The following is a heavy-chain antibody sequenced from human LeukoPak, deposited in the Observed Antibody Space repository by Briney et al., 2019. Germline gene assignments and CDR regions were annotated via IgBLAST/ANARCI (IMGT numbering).Heavy chain of an antibody. CDR2: LSGSRADT. Sequence: GGSLRLSCAPSGFTFSSYAMSWVRQAPGKGLERVSPLSGSRADTYYADSVTGRFTISRDNSKDTLYLQMSSLRAEDRAVYYCAKFIRDYDFWSGSYRAQWFDPWGQGTLVTVSS. CDR3: AKFIRDYDFWSGSYRAQWFDP. CDR1: GFTFSSYA. J-gene: IGHJ5*02. D-gene: IGHD3-3*01. V-gene: IGHV3-23*01.